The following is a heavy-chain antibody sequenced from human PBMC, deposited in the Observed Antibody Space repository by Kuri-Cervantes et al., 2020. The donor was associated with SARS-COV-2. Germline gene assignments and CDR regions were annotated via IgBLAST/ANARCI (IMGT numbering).Heavy chain of an antibody. CDR1: GDSISTYN. CDR2: IYYSGST. Sequence: ESLKISCTVSGDSISTYNWGWIRQPPGKGLEWIGYIYYSGSTNYNPSLKSRVTISVDTSKNQFSLKLSSVTAADTAVYYCARVGPYYYYGMDVWGQGTTVTGYS. CDR3: ARVGPYYYYGMDV. J-gene: IGHJ6*02. V-gene: IGHV4-59*01.